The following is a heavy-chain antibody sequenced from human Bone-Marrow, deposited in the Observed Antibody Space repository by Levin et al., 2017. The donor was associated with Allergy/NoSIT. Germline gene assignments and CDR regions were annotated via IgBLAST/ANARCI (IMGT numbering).Heavy chain of an antibody. D-gene: IGHD2-15*01. CDR2: LDGSSGKT. Sequence: GESLKISCTISGFIFADYAMNWVRQAPGRGLEWVSSLDGSSGKTHYADAVKGRFTISREYSKNTLFLQMNSLRVEDTGVYFCAQDRHVAVSLFHIWGQGTTVIVSS. V-gene: IGHV3-23*01. CDR3: AQDRHVAVSLFHI. J-gene: IGHJ3*02. CDR1: GFIFADYA.